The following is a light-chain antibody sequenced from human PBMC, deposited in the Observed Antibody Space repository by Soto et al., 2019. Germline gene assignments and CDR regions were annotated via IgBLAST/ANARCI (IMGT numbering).Light chain of an antibody. CDR3: VLYMGSGIRV. Sequence: QAVVTQEPSFSVSPGGTVTLTCGLSSGSVSTTYYASWYQQTPGQAPRTLIYNTTTRSSGVPDRFSGAILGNKAALTITGAQADDESDYYCVLYMGSGIRVFGGGTKLTVL. CDR1: SGSVSTTYY. CDR2: NTT. V-gene: IGLV8-61*01. J-gene: IGLJ3*02.